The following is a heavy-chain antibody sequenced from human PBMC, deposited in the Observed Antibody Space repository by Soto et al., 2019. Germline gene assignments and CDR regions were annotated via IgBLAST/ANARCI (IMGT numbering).Heavy chain of an antibody. V-gene: IGHV4-59*08. J-gene: IGHJ5*01. CDR2: IYSSGST. Sequence: PSKTLSITCTVQDGSLDSYYWCWVRQSPGNGLEWIGYIYSSGSTNYNPSLNGRVSISVDTFENQFSLKLYSVTAADTAVYYCARHQKTTRVVISFGALLPWFDSWGQGALATVS. D-gene: IGHD3-10*01. CDR3: ARHQKTTRVVISFGALLPWFDS. CDR1: DGSLDSYY.